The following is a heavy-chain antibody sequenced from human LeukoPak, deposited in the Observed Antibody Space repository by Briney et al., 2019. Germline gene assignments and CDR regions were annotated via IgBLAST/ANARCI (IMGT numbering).Heavy chain of an antibody. J-gene: IGHJ4*02. D-gene: IGHD3-10*01. Sequence: GGSLRLSCTASGFTFSNYNMNWVRQASGKGLEWVSYISSSSSTIYYADSVKGRFTISRDNAKKSLYLQINSLRVEDTAVYYCAREGPADYGSGSYYYGHWGQGTLVTVSS. CDR1: GFTFSNYN. CDR3: AREGPADYGSGSYYYGH. V-gene: IGHV3-48*01. CDR2: ISSSSSTI.